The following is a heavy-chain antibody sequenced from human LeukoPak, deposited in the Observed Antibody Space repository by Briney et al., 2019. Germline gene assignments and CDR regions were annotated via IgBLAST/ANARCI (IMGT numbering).Heavy chain of an antibody. Sequence: SGPALVKPPQTLTLTCTFSGFSLTTRGMCVSWIRQPPGKALEWLSRIDSDDDEYYSTSLKTRLTISKDTSKNQVVLTMTNMDPVDTATYFCARIGDDTSYYYFDYWGQGTLVTVSS. CDR2: IDSDDDE. D-gene: IGHD2-2*01. V-gene: IGHV2-70*11. CDR1: GFSLTTRGMC. CDR3: ARIGDDTSYYYFDY. J-gene: IGHJ4*02.